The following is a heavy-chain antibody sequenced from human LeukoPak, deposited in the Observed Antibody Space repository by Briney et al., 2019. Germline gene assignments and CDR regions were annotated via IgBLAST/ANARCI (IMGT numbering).Heavy chain of an antibody. V-gene: IGHV3-30*03. J-gene: IGHJ4*02. CDR3: ARAPAFCGGDCYPARLDS. Sequence: GGSLRLSCAVSGFTIGNHGMHWVRQAPGQGLEWVAMISHNGGSAYYGDSVKGRLTIFRDNSNNTLYLQMNSLRAEDTALYYCARAPAFCGGDCYPARLDSWGQGTLVTVSS. CDR1: GFTIGNHG. CDR2: ISHNGGSA. D-gene: IGHD2-21*02.